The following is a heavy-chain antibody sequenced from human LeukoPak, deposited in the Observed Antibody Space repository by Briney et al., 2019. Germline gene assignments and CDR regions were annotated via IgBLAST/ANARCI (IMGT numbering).Heavy chain of an antibody. CDR3: AKDTGELLLARHY. J-gene: IGHJ4*02. Sequence: GGSLRLSCAASGFTFSSYAMHWVRQAPGKGLEWVAVISYDGSNKYYADSVKGRFTISRDNSKNTLYLQMNSLRAEDTAVYYCAKDTGELLLARHYWGQGTLVTVSS. D-gene: IGHD1-26*01. CDR1: GFTFSSYA. CDR2: ISYDGSNK. V-gene: IGHV3-30*04.